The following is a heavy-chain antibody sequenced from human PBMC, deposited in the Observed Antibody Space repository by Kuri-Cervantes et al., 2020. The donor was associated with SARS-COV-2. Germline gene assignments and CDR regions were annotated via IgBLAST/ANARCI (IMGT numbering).Heavy chain of an antibody. CDR3: ARGPTTYYYDSSGEIGLDY. Sequence: LRLSCAVSGVSVSHGTYSWSWIRQPAGRGLEWIGHLDTSGTTTYNPSLKSRVTISLDTSKNHVSLRLTSATAADTAVYYCARGPTTYYYDSSGEIGLDYWGQGTLVTVSS. D-gene: IGHD3-22*01. CDR2: LDTSGTT. V-gene: IGHV4-61*09. CDR1: GVSVSHGTYS. J-gene: IGHJ4*02.